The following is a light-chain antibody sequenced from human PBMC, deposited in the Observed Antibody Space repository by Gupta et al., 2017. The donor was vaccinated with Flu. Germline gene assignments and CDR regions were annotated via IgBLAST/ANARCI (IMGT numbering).Light chain of an antibody. Sequence: QSALIQPPSASGTPGQRVSISCSGSNSNVENNYVSWYQQFPGAAPQLLIYRNTQRPSGVPDRCSGSKSGTSASLAISGLRSEDEADYHCAAWDDSLSAVVFGGGTKLTVL. J-gene: IGLJ2*01. V-gene: IGLV1-47*01. CDR1: NSNVENNY. CDR2: RNT. CDR3: AAWDDSLSAVV.